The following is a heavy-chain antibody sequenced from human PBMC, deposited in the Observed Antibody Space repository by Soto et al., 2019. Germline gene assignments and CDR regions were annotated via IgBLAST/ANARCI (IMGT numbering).Heavy chain of an antibody. J-gene: IGHJ4*02. CDR2: ISYDGSNK. CDR3: ANLAALSYDY. CDR1: GFTFSSYG. Sequence: VQLVESGGGVVQPGRSLRLSCAASGFTFSSYGMHWVRQAPGKGLEWVAVISYDGSNKYYADSVKGRFTISRDNSKNTLYLQMNSLRAEDTAVYYCANLAALSYDYWGQGTLVTVSS. D-gene: IGHD6-19*01. V-gene: IGHV3-30*18.